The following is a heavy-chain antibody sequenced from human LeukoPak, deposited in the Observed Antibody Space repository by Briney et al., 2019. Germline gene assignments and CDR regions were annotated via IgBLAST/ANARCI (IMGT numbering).Heavy chain of an antibody. D-gene: IGHD3-22*01. Sequence: SETLSLTCTVSGGSISSYYWSWIPQPAGKGLERIGRIYTSGSTNYNPSLKSRVTMSVDTSKNQFSLKLSSVTAADTAVYYCARETFSYYYDSSGFDAFDIWGQGTMVTVSS. V-gene: IGHV4-4*07. CDR1: GGSISSYY. J-gene: IGHJ3*02. CDR3: ARETFSYYYDSSGFDAFDI. CDR2: IYTSGST.